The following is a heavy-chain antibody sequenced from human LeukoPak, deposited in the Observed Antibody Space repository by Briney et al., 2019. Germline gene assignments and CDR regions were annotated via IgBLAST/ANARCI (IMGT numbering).Heavy chain of an antibody. V-gene: IGHV4-59*08. Sequence: SETLSLTCTVSGGSISSYYRSWIRQPPGKGLEWIRYIYYSGSTNYNPSLKSRVTISVDTTKNQFSLKLTSVTAADTAVYYCARPSWSEGGMDVGGQGTTVTVSS. CDR3: ARPSWSEGGMDV. CDR1: GGSISSYY. CDR2: IYYSGST. J-gene: IGHJ6*02.